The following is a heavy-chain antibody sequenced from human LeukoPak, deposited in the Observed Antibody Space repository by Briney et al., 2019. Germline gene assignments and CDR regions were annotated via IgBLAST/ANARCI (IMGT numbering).Heavy chain of an antibody. CDR3: ARVPSTTASSFDY. Sequence: SQTLSLTRTVSVGSISIGGSYCSWIRQPPGRGLGWIEYIYQSGSTYYNPSRNSRVTLSVDRSKHQFFLKLSPVTAADTAVYYCARVPSTTASSFDYWGQGTLVTVSP. D-gene: IGHD1-1*01. CDR1: VGSISIGGSY. V-gene: IGHV4-30-2*01. CDR2: IYQSGST. J-gene: IGHJ4*02.